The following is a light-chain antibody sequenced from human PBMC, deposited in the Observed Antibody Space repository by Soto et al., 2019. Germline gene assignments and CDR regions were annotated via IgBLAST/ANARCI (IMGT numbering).Light chain of an antibody. CDR2: AAS. V-gene: IGKV1-39*01. CDR1: QDIGTY. Sequence: DIQMTQSPSSLSASIGDSVIITCRASQDIGTYLNWYQHXPGKAPXHXXYAASSLQTGVPSRFTGSGSGTEFTLTIDSLQPEDFANYYCQQSYTTPRITFGQGTRLEIK. CDR3: QQSYTTPRIT. J-gene: IGKJ5*01.